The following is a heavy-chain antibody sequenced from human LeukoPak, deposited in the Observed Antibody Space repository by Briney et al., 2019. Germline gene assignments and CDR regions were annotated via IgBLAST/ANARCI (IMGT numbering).Heavy chain of an antibody. CDR2: ISSSSYI. V-gene: IGHV3-21*01. D-gene: IGHD2-15*01. J-gene: IGHJ4*02. Sequence: GGSLRLSCAASGFTFSSYSMNWVRQAPGKGLEWVSSISSSSYIYYADSVKGRFTISRDNAKNSLYLQMNSLRAEDTAVYYCARGPGYCSGGSCYFFPTSYWGQGTLVTVSS. CDR3: ARGPGYCSGGSCYFFPTSY. CDR1: GFTFSSYS.